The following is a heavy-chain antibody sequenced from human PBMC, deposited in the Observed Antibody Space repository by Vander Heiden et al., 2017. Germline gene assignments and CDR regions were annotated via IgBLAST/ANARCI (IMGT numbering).Heavy chain of an antibody. CDR3: ARWRTGDYFDY. Sequence: QVQLVESGGGVVQPGRSLRLSCAASGFSFSTYGMHWVRQAPGKGLEWVAVIWYDGSNKYYADSVKGRFTLSRDNSKNALYLQMNSLRAEDTAVYYCARWRTGDYFDYWGQGTLVTVYS. V-gene: IGHV3-33*01. J-gene: IGHJ4*02. D-gene: IGHD3-10*01. CDR2: IWYDGSNK. CDR1: GFSFSTYG.